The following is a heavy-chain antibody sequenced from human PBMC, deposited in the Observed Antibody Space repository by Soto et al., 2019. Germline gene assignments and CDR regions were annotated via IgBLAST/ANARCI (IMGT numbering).Heavy chain of an antibody. Sequence: SETLSLTCAVYGVSFSGYYWSWIRQPPGKGLEWIGEINHSGSTNYNPSLKSRVTISVDTSKNQFSLKLSSVTAADTAVYYCARGGEPLTGLYYYYMDVWGKGTTVTVSS. CDR1: GVSFSGYY. V-gene: IGHV4-34*01. CDR3: ARGGEPLTGLYYYYMDV. CDR2: INHSGST. D-gene: IGHD3-9*01. J-gene: IGHJ6*03.